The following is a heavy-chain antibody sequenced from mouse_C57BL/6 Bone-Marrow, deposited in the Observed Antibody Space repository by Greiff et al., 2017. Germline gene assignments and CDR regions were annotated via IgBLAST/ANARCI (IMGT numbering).Heavy chain of an antibody. D-gene: IGHD4-1*01. CDR2: ISYDGSN. CDR1: GYSITSGYY. J-gene: IGHJ2*01. CDR3: ARDRGTGTLDY. V-gene: IGHV3-6*01. Sequence: DVKLQESGPGLVKPSQSLSLTCSVTGYSITSGYYWNWIRQFPGNKLEWMGYISYDGSNNYNPSLKNRISITRDTSKNQFFLKLNSVTTEDTATYYCARDRGTGTLDYWGQGTTLTVSS.